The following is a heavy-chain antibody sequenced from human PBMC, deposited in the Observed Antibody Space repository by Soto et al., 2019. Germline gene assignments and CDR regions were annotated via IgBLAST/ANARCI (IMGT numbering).Heavy chain of an antibody. Sequence: LRLSCAAAGFTFNDYAMHWVRQAPGKGLEWVSGINWNSGFIVYADSVKGRFAISRDNAKNSLYLQMNSLRPEDTALYFCAKDMGYGDFSIVAGFDYWGLGTLVTVSS. V-gene: IGHV3-9*01. CDR1: GFTFNDYA. D-gene: IGHD4-17*01. J-gene: IGHJ4*02. CDR2: INWNSGFI. CDR3: AKDMGYGDFSIVAGFDY.